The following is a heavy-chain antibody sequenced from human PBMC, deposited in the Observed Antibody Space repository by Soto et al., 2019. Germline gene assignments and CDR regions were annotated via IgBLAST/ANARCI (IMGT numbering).Heavy chain of an antibody. CDR2: IVPIVDTS. CDR1: RGTFSNYA. CDR3: VRVVAIPGYPDN. D-gene: IGHD5-12*01. V-gene: IGHV1-69*12. Sequence: QVQLVQSGAEVRQPASSVKVSSKTSRGTFSNYAISWVRQAPGQGLEWMGGIVPIVDTSTYAQKFQGRVTITADESTSTAYMELSSLRSDDMAIYYCVRVVAIPGYPDNWGQGTLVTVSS. J-gene: IGHJ4*02.